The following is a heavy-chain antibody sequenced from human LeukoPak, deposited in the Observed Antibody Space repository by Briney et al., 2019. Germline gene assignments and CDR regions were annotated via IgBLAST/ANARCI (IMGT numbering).Heavy chain of an antibody. J-gene: IGHJ4*02. Sequence: GGSLRLSCAAPGFTFSSYGMHWVRQPPGKGLEWVAVISYDGSNKYYADSVKGRFTISRDNSKNTLYLQMNSLRAEDTAVYYCAKDLSGRIFDYWGQGILVTVSS. CDR1: GFTFSSYG. D-gene: IGHD2/OR15-2a*01. CDR3: AKDLSGRIFDY. V-gene: IGHV3-30*18. CDR2: ISYDGSNK.